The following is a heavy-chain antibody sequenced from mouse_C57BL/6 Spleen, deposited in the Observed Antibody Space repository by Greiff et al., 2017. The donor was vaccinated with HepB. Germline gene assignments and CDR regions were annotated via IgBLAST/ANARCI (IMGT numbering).Heavy chain of an antibody. CDR1: GYSITSGYY. V-gene: IGHV3-6*01. CDR3: ARFYSNSWYFDV. Sequence: EVQRVESGPGLVKPSQSLSLTCSVTGYSITSGYYWNWIRQFPGNKLEWMGYISYDGSNNYNPSLKNRISITRDTSKNQFFLKLNSVTTEDTATYYCARFYSNSWYFDVWGTGTTVTVSS. D-gene: IGHD2-5*01. CDR2: ISYDGSN. J-gene: IGHJ1*03.